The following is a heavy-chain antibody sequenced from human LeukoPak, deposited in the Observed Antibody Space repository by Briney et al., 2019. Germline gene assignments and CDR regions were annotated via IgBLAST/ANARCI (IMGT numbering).Heavy chain of an antibody. CDR3: ARDAGWLAYYYYYYGMDV. D-gene: IGHD6-19*01. Sequence: GGSLRLSCAASGFTFGSCWMNWVRQTPGKGLEWVANINQDGSQKFYVDSVKGRFTISRDNANNSLYLQMNSLRAEDTAVYYCARDAGWLAYYYYYYGMDVWGQGTTVTVSS. CDR2: INQDGSQK. J-gene: IGHJ6*02. CDR1: GFTFGSCW. V-gene: IGHV3-7*01.